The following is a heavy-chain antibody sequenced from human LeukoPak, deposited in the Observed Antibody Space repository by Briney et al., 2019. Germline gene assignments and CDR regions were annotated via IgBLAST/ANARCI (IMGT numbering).Heavy chain of an antibody. V-gene: IGHV3-15*01. CDR3: TTVGQLLWGLNYYYYMDV. CDR2: IKSKTDGGTT. CDR1: GFTFSNAW. D-gene: IGHD2-2*01. Sequence: PGGSLRLSCAASGFTFSNAWMSWVRQAPGKGLEWVGRIKSKTDGGTTDYAAPVKGRFTISRDDSKNTLYLQMNSLKTEDTAVYYCTTVGQLLWGLNYYYYMDVWGKGTTVTVSS. J-gene: IGHJ6*03.